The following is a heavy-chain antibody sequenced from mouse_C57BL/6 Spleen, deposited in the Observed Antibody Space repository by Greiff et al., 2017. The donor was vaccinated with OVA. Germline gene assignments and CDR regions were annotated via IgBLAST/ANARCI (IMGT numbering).Heavy chain of an antibody. V-gene: IGHV1-76*01. D-gene: IGHD1-1*01. Sequence: QVQLKQSGAELVRPGASVKLSCKASGYTFTDYYINWVKQRPGQGLEWIARIYPGSGNTYYNEKFKGKAPLTAEKSSRTAFMQLSRPTAEDAAGYFCGRGTTVVPTAYWGQGTLVTVSA. CDR1: GYTFTDYY. J-gene: IGHJ3*01. CDR2: IYPGSGNT. CDR3: GRGTTVVPTAY.